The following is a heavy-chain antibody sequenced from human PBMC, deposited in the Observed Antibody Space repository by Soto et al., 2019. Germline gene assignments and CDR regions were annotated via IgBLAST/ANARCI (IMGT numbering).Heavy chain of an antibody. Sequence: PWGPLRLSCAASGFTFSDYYMSWIRQAPGKGLEWISYISGGGGSTIYYTDSVKGRFTISRDNAKKSLYLDMNSLRAEDTAVYFCARGRGYYDSSGYDFWGQGTPVTVSS. D-gene: IGHD3-22*01. CDR3: ARGRGYYDSSGYDF. V-gene: IGHV3-11*01. CDR2: ISGGGGSTI. J-gene: IGHJ4*02. CDR1: GFTFSDYY.